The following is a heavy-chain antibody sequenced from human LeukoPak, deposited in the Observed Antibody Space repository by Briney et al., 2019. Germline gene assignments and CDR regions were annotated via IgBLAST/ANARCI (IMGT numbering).Heavy chain of an antibody. Sequence: ASVKVSCKASGYTFTTYEINWVRQATGQGLEWMGIINPSGGSTSYAQKFQGRVTMTRDMSTSTVYMELSSLRSEDTAVYYCARDRKSNDAFDIWGQGTMVTVSS. CDR3: ARDRKSNDAFDI. J-gene: IGHJ3*02. CDR2: INPSGGST. V-gene: IGHV1-46*01. CDR1: GYTFTTYE.